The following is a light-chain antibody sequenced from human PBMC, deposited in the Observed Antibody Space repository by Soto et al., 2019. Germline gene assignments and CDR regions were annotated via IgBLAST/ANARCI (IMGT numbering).Light chain of an antibody. CDR2: DAY. CDR1: QSVSSY. J-gene: IGKJ5*01. V-gene: IGKV3-11*01. Sequence: EIVLPPSHATLSLSPGESAPLSCRASQSVSSYLAWYQQKPGQDPRLLIYDAYNRATGITARFSGSGSGTDFTLTIRSIEPEDFAVYYCKKRSNWHFTGGKGTRREIK. CDR3: KKRSNWHFT.